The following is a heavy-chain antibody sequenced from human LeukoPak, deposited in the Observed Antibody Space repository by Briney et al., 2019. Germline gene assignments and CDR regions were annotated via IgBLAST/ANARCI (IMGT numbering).Heavy chain of an antibody. V-gene: IGHV1-18*01. CDR1: GYTFTSYG. D-gene: IGHD6-19*01. CDR2: ISAYNGNT. Sequence: GASVKVSCKASGYTFTSYGISWVRQAPGQGLEWMGWISAYNGNTNYAQKLQGRVTMTTDTSTSTAYMELRSLRSDDTAVYYCARDLEIKQWLVTYNFDYWGQGALVTVSS. J-gene: IGHJ4*02. CDR3: ARDLEIKQWLVTYNFDY.